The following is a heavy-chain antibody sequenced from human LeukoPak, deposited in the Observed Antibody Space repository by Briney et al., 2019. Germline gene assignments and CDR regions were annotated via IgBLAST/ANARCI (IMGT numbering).Heavy chain of an antibody. V-gene: IGHV3-66*01. CDR2: IYSGGST. J-gene: IGHJ4*02. Sequence: GGSLRLSCAAAGFTVSGNYINWVRQAPGKGLEWVSVIYSGGSTYYADSVKGRFIISRDNSKNTVYLQMNGLRAEDTAVYYCARDPNYDTSGYWAFDTWGQGTLVTVSS. CDR1: GFTVSGNY. CDR3: ARDPNYDTSGYWAFDT. D-gene: IGHD3-22*01.